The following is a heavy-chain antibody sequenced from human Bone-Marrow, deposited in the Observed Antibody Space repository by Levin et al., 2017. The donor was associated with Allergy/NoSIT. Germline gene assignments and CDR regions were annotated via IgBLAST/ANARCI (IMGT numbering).Heavy chain of an antibody. CDR1: GFTFGNAW. CDR3: TTRSH. CDR2: IKGKTDGGTT. J-gene: IGHJ4*02. Sequence: GESLKISCVASGFTFGNAWMNWVRQAPGKGLQWVGRIKGKTDGGTTDYAAPVKGRFTISSDDSKKTLYLQMNSLKTEDTAIYYCTTRSHWGQGTLVTVFS. V-gene: IGHV3-15*01.